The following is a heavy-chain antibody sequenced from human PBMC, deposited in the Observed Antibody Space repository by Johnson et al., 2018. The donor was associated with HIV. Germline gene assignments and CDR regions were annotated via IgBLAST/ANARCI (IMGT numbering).Heavy chain of an antibody. Sequence: VQLVESGGGSVQPGRSLRLSCAASGFMFDDYAMHWVRQAPGKGLEWVSSVSWNSGSIGYGDSVKGRFTISRDNAKSSLYLQMNSLRAGDTAVYYCARGYGSGGSCYSEYAFDSWGQGTMVTVSS. D-gene: IGHD2-15*01. CDR3: ARGYGSGGSCYSEYAFDS. V-gene: IGHV3-9*01. J-gene: IGHJ3*02. CDR2: VSWNSGSI. CDR1: GFMFDDYA.